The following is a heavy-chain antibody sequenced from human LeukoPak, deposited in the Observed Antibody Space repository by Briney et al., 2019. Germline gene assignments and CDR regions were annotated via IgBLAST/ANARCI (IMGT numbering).Heavy chain of an antibody. J-gene: IGHJ4*02. CDR3: AGYSSGSGY. Sequence: GGSLRLSCAASGFTFSSYEMNWVRQAPGKGLKWVSYISSSGSTIYYADSVKGRFTISRDNAKNSLYLQMNSLRAEDTAVYYCAGYSSGSGYWGQGTLVTVSS. CDR2: ISSSGSTI. V-gene: IGHV3-48*03. D-gene: IGHD6-19*01. CDR1: GFTFSSYE.